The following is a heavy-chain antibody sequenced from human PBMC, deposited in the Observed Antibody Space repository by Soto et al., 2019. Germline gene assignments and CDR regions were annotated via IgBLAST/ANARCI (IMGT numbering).Heavy chain of an antibody. CDR3: ATLGVVGGVRCLYCFDY. D-gene: IGHD3-3*01. CDR1: GYTLTRLS. V-gene: IGHV1-24*01. CDR2: FDPEDGET. J-gene: IGHJ4*02. Sequence: ASVKVSCKVSGYTLTRLSMHWVRQAPGQGLEWMGGFDPEDGETIYAQKFQGRVTMTEDTSTDTAYMELSSLRSEDTAVYYCATLGVVGGVRCLYCFDYWGQGTLVTVSS.